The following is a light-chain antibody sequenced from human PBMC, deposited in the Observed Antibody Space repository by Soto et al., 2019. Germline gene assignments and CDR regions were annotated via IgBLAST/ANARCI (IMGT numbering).Light chain of an antibody. CDR3: SSYTSSSTLAI. J-gene: IGLJ2*01. CDR2: EVS. Sequence: QSVLTQPASVSGSPGQSITISCTGTSSDVGDYNYVSWYQQHPGKAPKLMIYEVSNRPSGVSNRFSGSKSGNTASLTISGRKAEDEADYYCSSYTSSSTLAIFGGGTKVTVL. V-gene: IGLV2-14*01. CDR1: SSDVGDYNY.